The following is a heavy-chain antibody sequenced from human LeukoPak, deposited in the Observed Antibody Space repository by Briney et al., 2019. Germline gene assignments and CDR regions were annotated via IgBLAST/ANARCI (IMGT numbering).Heavy chain of an antibody. Sequence: PGGSLRLSCAASGFTLSSYSMNWVRQAPGKGLEWVSSISSSSSYIYYADSVKGRFTISRDNAKNSLYLQMNSLRAEDTAVYYCARDGSSWYEDPYYFDYWGQGTLVTVSS. CDR2: ISSSSSYI. V-gene: IGHV3-21*01. J-gene: IGHJ4*02. D-gene: IGHD6-13*01. CDR3: ARDGSSWYEDPYYFDY. CDR1: GFTLSSYS.